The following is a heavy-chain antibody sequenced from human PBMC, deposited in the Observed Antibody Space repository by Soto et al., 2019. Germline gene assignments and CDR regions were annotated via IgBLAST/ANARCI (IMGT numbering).Heavy chain of an antibody. J-gene: IGHJ6*03. CDR2: ISGSGRTT. Sequence: EVQLLESGGGLVKPGGSLRLSCAASGFTFGSYAMNWLRQAPGRGLECVSFISGSGRTTYYADSVKGRFTVSRDNSKNTLYLQMNSLIAEDTALYYCAKFRGPSYSYYSMDVWGKGTTVTVSS. CDR3: AKFRGPSYSYYSMDV. V-gene: IGHV3-23*01. CDR1: GFTFGSYA. D-gene: IGHD3-16*01.